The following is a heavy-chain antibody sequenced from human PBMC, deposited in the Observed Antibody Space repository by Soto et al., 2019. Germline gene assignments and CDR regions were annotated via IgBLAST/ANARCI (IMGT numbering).Heavy chain of an antibody. CDR1: GDYIKSSHW. CDR2: IYYSGGT. D-gene: IGHD2-21*02. CDR3: AGAPTLRPAF. J-gene: IGHJ3*01. Sequence: HVQLQESGPGLVKPSGTLSLTCTVSGDYIKSSHWYSWVRQPPGKGLEWIGEIYYSGGTNLNPSLQSRVTMALGKFKNDIFLTLGSVTAADTAIYYGAGAPTLRPAF. V-gene: IGHV4-4*02.